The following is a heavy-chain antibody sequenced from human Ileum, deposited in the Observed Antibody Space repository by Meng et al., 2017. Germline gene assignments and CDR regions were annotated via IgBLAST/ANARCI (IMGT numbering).Heavy chain of an antibody. V-gene: IGHV4-30-4*01. CDR3: ARGAYLGSGYYFDY. CDR1: GGSMRSGDNY. D-gene: IGHD3-10*01. Sequence: VQLQESGPGLGNPSQTLSLTGAVAGGSMRSGDNYWSWIRQPPGKGREWSGYIYYSGSTYYTPSLKSRVIMSVDTSANRFSLNLNSVTAADTAVYFCARGAYLGSGYYFDYWGQGALVTVSS. CDR2: IYYSGST. J-gene: IGHJ4*02.